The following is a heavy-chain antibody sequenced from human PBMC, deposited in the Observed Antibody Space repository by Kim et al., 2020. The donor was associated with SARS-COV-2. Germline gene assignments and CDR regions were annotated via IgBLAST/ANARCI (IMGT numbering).Heavy chain of an antibody. CDR2: ISYDGSNK. Sequence: GGSLRLSCAASGFTFSSYGMHWVRQAPGKGLEWVAVISYDGSNKYYADAVKGRVTISRDNSKNTLHLQMNSLRAEDTAAYYCAKELLSSSSSPRYYYYY. D-gene: IGHD6-13*01. CDR1: GFTFSSYG. J-gene: IGHJ6*01. CDR3: AKELLSSSSSPRYYYYY. V-gene: IGHV3-30*18.